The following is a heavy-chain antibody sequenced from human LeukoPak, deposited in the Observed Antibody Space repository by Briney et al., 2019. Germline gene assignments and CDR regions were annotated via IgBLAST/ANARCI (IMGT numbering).Heavy chain of an antibody. J-gene: IGHJ4*02. D-gene: IGHD2-15*01. V-gene: IGHV3-23*01. CDR1: GFTFSSYA. CDR3: AKVPREGYCSGGSCYVFYFDY. Sequence: GGSLRLSCAASGFTFSSYAMSWVRQAPGKGLQWVSSISGSGGSTDYADSVKGRFTISRDNSKSTLYLQMNSLRAEDTAVYYCAKVPREGYCSGGSCYVFYFDYWGRGTLVTVSS. CDR2: ISGSGGST.